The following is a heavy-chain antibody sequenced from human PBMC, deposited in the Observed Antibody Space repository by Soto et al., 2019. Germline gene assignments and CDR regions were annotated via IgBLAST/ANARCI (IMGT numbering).Heavy chain of an antibody. CDR1: GFIFSDYW. CDR2: IKSDGSRI. J-gene: IGHJ4*02. CDR3: ARDLWKYDRCYFDL. Sequence: EVQLVESGGGLVQPGGSLRLSCVSSGFIFSDYWMYWVRQAPGQGLVWVSLIKSDGSRITYADSVKGRFTISRDNAKNTLHLQMNGLRVEDTAVYYCARDLWKYDRCYFDLWGQGTLVTVAS. V-gene: IGHV3-74*03. D-gene: IGHD3-9*01.